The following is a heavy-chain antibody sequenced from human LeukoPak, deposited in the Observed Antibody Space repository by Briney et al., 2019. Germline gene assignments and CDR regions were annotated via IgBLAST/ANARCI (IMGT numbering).Heavy chain of an antibody. D-gene: IGHD3-10*01. CDR2: ISSSGSAI. CDR3: AKDFSETTSWYGGIDY. J-gene: IGHJ4*02. CDR1: EFTLSNYD. V-gene: IGHV3-48*03. Sequence: PGGSLRLSCAASEFTLSNYDITWVRQAPGKGLEWVSYISSSGSAIYYADSVKGRFTISRDISKNTLYLQMNSLRAEDTAIYYCAKDFSETTSWYGGIDYWGQGTLVTVSS.